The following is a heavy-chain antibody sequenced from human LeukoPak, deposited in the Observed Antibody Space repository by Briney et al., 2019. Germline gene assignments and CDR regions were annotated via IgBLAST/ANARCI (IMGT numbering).Heavy chain of an antibody. V-gene: IGHV3-11*04. D-gene: IGHD2-15*01. CDR3: ERVVVRDAFDI. CDR2: ISSSGSTI. J-gene: IGHJ3*02. Sequence: GGSLRLSCAASGFTFSDYYMSWIRQAPGKGLEWVSYISSSGSTIYYADFVKGRFTISRDNAKNSLYLQMNSLRAEDTAVYYCERVVVRDAFDIWGQGTMVTVSS. CDR1: GFTFSDYY.